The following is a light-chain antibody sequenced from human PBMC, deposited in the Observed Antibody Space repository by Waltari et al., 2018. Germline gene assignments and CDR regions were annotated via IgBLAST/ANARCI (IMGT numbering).Light chain of an antibody. CDR3: ASWDFSLTVWV. CDR2: RDN. CDR1: RSNIGSTY. V-gene: IGLV1-47*01. J-gene: IGLJ3*02. Sequence: QSVLPQPPSASGTPGQKVTISRSGGRSNIGSTYVNWSQHFPGSAPKLLFYRDNQRHSGVPARFSVSKSGTSASLAITDLRPEDEADYYCASWDFSLTVWVFGGGSRLTVL.